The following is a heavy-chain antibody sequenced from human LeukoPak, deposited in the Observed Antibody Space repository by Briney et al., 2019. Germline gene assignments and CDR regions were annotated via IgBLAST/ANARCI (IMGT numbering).Heavy chain of an antibody. J-gene: IGHJ4*02. CDR3: ARDPEGVTPLDY. CDR1: GYIFTSYG. Sequence: ASVKVSCEASGYIFTSYGFAWVRQDPGQGLEWMGWISALNGNTNYAQKFQGRVTMTTDTSTSTAYMELRSLTSDDTAMYYCARDPEGVTPLDYWGQGTLVTVSS. V-gene: IGHV1-18*01. D-gene: IGHD3-10*01. CDR2: ISALNGNT.